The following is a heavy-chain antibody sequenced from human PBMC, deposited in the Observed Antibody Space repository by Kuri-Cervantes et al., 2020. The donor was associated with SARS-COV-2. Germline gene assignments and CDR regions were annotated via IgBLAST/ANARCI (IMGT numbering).Heavy chain of an antibody. CDR1: GGSISSGDYY. D-gene: IGHD3-16*02. Sequence: GESLKISCTVSGGSISSGDYYWSWVRQAPGKGLEWVSAISGSGGSTYYADSVKGRFTISRDNSKNTLYLQMNSLRAEDTAVYYCARVMITFGGVIVPRGFYFDYWGQGTLVTVSS. CDR3: ARVMITFGGVIVPRGFYFDY. CDR2: ISGSGGST. V-gene: IGHV3-23*01. J-gene: IGHJ4*02.